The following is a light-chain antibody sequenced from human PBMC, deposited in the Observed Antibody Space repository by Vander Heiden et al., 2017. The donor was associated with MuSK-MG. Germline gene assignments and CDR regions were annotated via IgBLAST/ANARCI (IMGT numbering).Light chain of an antibody. CDR3: QQYHNWPPWT. CDR1: QSVSSN. J-gene: IGKJ1*01. CDR2: GAS. V-gene: IGKV3-15*01. Sequence: EIVMTQSPATLSVSPGERATLSCRASQSVSSNLAWYQQKPGQPPRLLIYGASSRATGIPARFSGSGSGTEFTLTISSLHSEDFAVYFCQQYHNWPPWTFGPGTKVEIK.